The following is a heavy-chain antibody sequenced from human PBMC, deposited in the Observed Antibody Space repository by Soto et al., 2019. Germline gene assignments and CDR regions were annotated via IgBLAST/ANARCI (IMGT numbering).Heavy chain of an antibody. V-gene: IGHV6-1*01. J-gene: IGHJ5*02. CDR3: EKVRKAYGAFWPIGFGP. CDR2: TYYRSKWYN. CDR1: GDSVSSNSAA. Sequence: SQTLSLTPVFSGDSVSSNSAAWNWIRQSPSRGLEWQGRTYYRSKWYNEYAVSVKSRITINPDTSKNKFSRRMNSVTPEDRAVYYCEKVRKAYGAFWPIGFGPWGQGTLVTVS. D-gene: IGHD4-17*01.